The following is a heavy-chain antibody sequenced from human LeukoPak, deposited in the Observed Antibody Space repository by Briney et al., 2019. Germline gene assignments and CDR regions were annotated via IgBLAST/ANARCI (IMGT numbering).Heavy chain of an antibody. J-gene: IGHJ4*02. CDR3: ARAGDTAMVIEY. CDR2: INPSGGST. Sequence: ASVKVSCKASGYTFNSYYMHWVRQASGQGLEWMGIINPSGGSTSHAQKFQGRVTMTRDTSTSTVYMELSSLRSEDTAVYYCARAGDTAMVIEYWGQGTLVTISS. V-gene: IGHV1-46*02. CDR1: GYTFNSYY. D-gene: IGHD5-18*01.